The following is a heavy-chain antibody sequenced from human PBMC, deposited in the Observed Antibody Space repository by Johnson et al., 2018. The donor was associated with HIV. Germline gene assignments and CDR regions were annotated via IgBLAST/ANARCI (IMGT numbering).Heavy chain of an antibody. Sequence: VQLVESGGGLVQPGGSLRLSCAASGFTVSSNYMSWVRQAPGKGLEWVSVIYSGGSTYYADSVKGRFTISRDNSKNTLYLQMNSLRAEDTAVYYCARDRSIVGALDAFDIWCQGTMVTVSS. CDR2: IYSGGST. CDR1: GFTVSSNY. D-gene: IGHD1-26*01. J-gene: IGHJ3*02. CDR3: ARDRSIVGALDAFDI. V-gene: IGHV3-66*02.